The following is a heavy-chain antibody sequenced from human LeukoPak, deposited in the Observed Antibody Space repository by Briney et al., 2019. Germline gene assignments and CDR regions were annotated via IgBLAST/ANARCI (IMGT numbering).Heavy chain of an antibody. CDR3: ARDNSSVFDH. V-gene: IGHV3-74*01. J-gene: IGHJ4*02. CDR1: GNYW. CDR2: IKGDGRSA. D-gene: IGHD6-6*01. Sequence: PGGSLRLSCVASGNYWMHWVRQAPGKGLVWVSTIKGDGRSASYADSVRGRFTISRDNAKNTVFLQMGSLRAEDTAVYYCARDNSSVFDHWGQGALVTVSS.